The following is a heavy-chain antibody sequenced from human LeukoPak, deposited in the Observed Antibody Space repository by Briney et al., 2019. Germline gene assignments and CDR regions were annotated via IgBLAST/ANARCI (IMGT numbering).Heavy chain of an antibody. Sequence: SETLSLTCTVSGYSISSGYYWGWIRQPPGKGLEWIGSIYHSGSTYYNPSLKSRVTISVDTSKNQFSLKLNSVTAADTAVYYCARDFDGDHDQDAFDMWGQGTLVTVSS. CDR2: IYHSGST. V-gene: IGHV4-38-2*02. CDR3: ARDFDGDHDQDAFDM. CDR1: GYSISSGYY. D-gene: IGHD4-17*01. J-gene: IGHJ3*02.